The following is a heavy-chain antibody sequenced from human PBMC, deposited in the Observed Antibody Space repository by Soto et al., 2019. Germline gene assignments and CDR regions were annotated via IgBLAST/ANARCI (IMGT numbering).Heavy chain of an antibody. Sequence: ASVKVSCKASGYTITNYAIHWVRQAPGQRLEWMGWSNAGNGKTKYSQNFQGRVTITRDTSESIVYMGVNSLRFEDTAIYSCARGIWVATTTDYYHESWGKAKLVTFSS. CDR3: ARGIWVATTTDYYHES. J-gene: IGHJ5*02. CDR1: GYTITNYA. D-gene: IGHD3-22*01. CDR2: SNAGNGKT. V-gene: IGHV1-3*01.